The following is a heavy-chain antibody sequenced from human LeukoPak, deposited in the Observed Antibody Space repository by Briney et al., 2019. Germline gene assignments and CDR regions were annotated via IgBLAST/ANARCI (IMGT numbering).Heavy chain of an antibody. D-gene: IGHD6-19*01. CDR2: IGTGGDT. J-gene: IGHJ4*02. V-gene: IGHV3-13*01. CDR3: VRGGIPVAGIDLFDY. CDR1: GFTFSRYD. Sequence: PGGSLRLSCAASGFTFSRYDMHWVRQPTGKGLEWVSAIGTGGDTHYPDSVRGRFTISRENAKNSLYLQMNSLRAGDTAVYYCVRGGIPVAGIDLFDYWGQGTLVTVSS.